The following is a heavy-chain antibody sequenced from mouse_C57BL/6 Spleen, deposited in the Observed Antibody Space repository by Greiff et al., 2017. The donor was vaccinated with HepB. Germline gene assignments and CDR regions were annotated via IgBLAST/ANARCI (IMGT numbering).Heavy chain of an antibody. CDR2: IYPGGGYT. Sequence: QVQLKQSGAELVRPGTSVKMSCKASGYTFTNYWIGWAKQRPGHGLEWIGDIYPGGGYTNYNEKFKGKATLTADKSSSTAYMQFSSLTSEDSAIYYCARWGTEYYFDYWGQGTTLTVSS. J-gene: IGHJ2*01. V-gene: IGHV1-63*01. CDR1: GYTFTNYW. D-gene: IGHD2-14*01. CDR3: ARWGTEYYFDY.